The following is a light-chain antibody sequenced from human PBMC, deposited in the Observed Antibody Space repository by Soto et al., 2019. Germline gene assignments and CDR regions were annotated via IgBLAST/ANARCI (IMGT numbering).Light chain of an antibody. CDR1: QGIVRW. CDR2: AAS. Sequence: TRCTSVGDRVTITCRASQGIVRWLAWYQQKPGKAPKLLIYAASSLQSGIPSRFSGSGSETYFTITISSMRLQDRETYYCQHSFSTPCSFGEGTKVDIK. V-gene: IGKV1-39*01. CDR3: QHSFSTPCS. J-gene: IGKJ1*01.